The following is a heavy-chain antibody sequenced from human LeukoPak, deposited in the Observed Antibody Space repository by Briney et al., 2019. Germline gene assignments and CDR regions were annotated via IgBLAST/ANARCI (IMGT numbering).Heavy chain of an antibody. CDR1: GYNFTNYY. V-gene: IGHV1-46*01. Sequence: ASVKVSCKTSGYNFTNYYMPLVRQAPGHGLEWMGIMNPSGDTTTYAEKFQGRVTMTRDTSTSTVYMELSSLRSEDTAVYYCARGGALRYFEWFSAYWGHGTLVTVSS. J-gene: IGHJ4*01. CDR3: ARGGALRYFEWFSAY. CDR2: MNPSGDTT. D-gene: IGHD3-9*01.